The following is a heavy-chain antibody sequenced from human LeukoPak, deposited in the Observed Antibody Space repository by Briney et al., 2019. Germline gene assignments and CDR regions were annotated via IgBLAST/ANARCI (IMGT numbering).Heavy chain of an antibody. CDR2: IYSSGDT. J-gene: IGHJ4*02. CDR1: GGSISSYY. V-gene: IGHV4-59*05. Sequence: SETLSLTCTVSGGSISSYYWSWIRQPPGKGLEWIGSIYSSGDTYYNPSLRSRVTISVDTSKNQFSLKLRSVTSADTAVYFCARRRSYGEEFDYWGQGTLVTVSS. D-gene: IGHD3-16*01. CDR3: ARRRSYGEEFDY.